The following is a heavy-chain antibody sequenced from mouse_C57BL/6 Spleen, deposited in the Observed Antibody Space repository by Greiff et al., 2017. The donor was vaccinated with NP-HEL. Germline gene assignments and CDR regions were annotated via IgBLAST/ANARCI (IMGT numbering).Heavy chain of an antibody. V-gene: IGHV2-2*01. CDR3: ARMDYYYGSSYAMDY. CDR2: IWSGGST. D-gene: IGHD1-1*01. Sequence: QVQLQQSGPGLVQPSQSLSITCTVSGFSLTSYGVHWVRQSPGKGLEWLGVIWSGGSTDYTAAFISILSISKYNSKSQVFFKMNSLQADDTAIYYCARMDYYYGSSYAMDYWGKGTSVTVSS. CDR1: GFSLTSYG. J-gene: IGHJ4*01.